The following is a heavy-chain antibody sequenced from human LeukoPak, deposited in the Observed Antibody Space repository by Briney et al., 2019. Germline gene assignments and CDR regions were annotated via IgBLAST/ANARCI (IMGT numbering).Heavy chain of an antibody. J-gene: IGHJ4*02. CDR3: AKDTQVVPAATPDY. Sequence: GGSLRLSCAASGFTFSSYAMSWVRQAPGKGLEWVSAISGSGGSTYYADSVKGRFTISRDNSKNTLYLQMNSLRAEDTAVYYCAKDTQVVPAATPDYWGKGTLVTVPS. V-gene: IGHV3-23*01. CDR1: GFTFSSYA. D-gene: IGHD2-2*01. CDR2: ISGSGGST.